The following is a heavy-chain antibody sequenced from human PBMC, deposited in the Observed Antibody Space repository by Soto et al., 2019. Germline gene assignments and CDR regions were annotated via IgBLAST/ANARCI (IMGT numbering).Heavy chain of an antibody. CDR2: IIPVFGTT. CDR3: ATSSPYIFIGTPDGNHYYYAMDV. J-gene: IGHJ6*02. D-gene: IGHD6-6*01. Sequence: SVKVSCKASGGTFSSYAISWLRQAPGQGLEWMGGIIPVFGTTNYKQNFQGRVTISADGSTSTAYMELSSLRSADTSVYYCATSSPYIFIGTPDGNHYYYAMDVWGQGTRVTVSS. CDR1: GGTFSSYA. V-gene: IGHV1-69*13.